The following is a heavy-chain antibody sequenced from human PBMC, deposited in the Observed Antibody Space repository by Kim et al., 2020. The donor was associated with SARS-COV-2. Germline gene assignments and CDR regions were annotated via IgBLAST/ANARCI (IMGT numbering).Heavy chain of an antibody. Sequence: SYTTEYAASVKGRFTISRDDADNSLYQQMHSLKTEDTAVYYCASIRGVMGYWGQGTLVTVSS. CDR3: ASIRGVMGY. CDR2: SYTT. V-gene: IGHV3-72*01. D-gene: IGHD3-10*01. J-gene: IGHJ4*02.